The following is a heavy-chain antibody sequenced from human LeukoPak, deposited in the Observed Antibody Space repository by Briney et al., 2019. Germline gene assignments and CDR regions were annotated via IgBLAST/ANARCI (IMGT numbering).Heavy chain of an antibody. CDR3: ATAAILTNYYYYGMDV. D-gene: IGHD3-9*01. V-gene: IGHV1-24*01. Sequence: ASVKVSCKVSGYTLPELSMHWVRQAPGKGLEWMGGFDPEDGETIYAQKFQGRVTMTEDTSTDTAYMELSSLRSEDTAVYYCATAAILTNYYYYGMDVWGKGTTVTVSP. J-gene: IGHJ6*04. CDR1: GYTLPELS. CDR2: FDPEDGET.